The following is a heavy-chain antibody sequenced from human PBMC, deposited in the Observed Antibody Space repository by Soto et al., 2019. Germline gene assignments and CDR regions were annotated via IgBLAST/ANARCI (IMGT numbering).Heavy chain of an antibody. D-gene: IGHD6-13*01. CDR2: INHSGST. V-gene: IGHV4-34*01. Sequence: SETLSLTCAVYGGSFSGYYWSWIRQPPWKGLEWIGEINHSGSTNYNPSLKSRVTISVDTSKNQFSLKLSSVTAADTAVYYCARGGPIGQQQLVKTTGRKFDYWGQGTLVTVSS. CDR1: GGSFSGYY. CDR3: ARGGPIGQQQLVKTTGRKFDY. J-gene: IGHJ4*02.